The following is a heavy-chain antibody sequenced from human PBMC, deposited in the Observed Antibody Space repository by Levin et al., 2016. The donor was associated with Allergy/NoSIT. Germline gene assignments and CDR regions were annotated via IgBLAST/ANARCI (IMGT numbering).Heavy chain of an antibody. CDR2: IYSGGST. D-gene: IGHD6-13*01. Sequence: GSLRLSCAASGFTVSSNYMSWVRQAPGKGLEWVSVIYSGGSTYYADSVKGRFTISRHNSKNTLYLQMNSLRAEDTAVYYCARGIISSSWRIDAFDIWGQGTMVTVSS. V-gene: IGHV3-53*04. CDR1: GFTVSSNY. CDR3: ARGIISSSWRIDAFDI. J-gene: IGHJ3*02.